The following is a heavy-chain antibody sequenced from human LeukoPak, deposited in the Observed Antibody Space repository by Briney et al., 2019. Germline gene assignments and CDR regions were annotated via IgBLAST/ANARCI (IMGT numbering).Heavy chain of an antibody. CDR3: ARGVEPPAANTLAY. D-gene: IGHD2-2*01. V-gene: IGHV3-53*01. CDR2: LYSDGNT. Sequence: TGGSLRLSCAASGFTVITNDMTWVRQAPGKGLEWVSVLYSDGNTKYADSVQGRFTISRDNSKNTLYLEMNSLSPDDTAVYYCARGVEPPAANTLAYWGQGTLVTVSS. CDR1: GFTVITND. J-gene: IGHJ4*02.